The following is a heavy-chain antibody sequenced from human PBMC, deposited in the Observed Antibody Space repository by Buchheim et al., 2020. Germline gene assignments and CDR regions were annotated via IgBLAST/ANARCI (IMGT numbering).Heavy chain of an antibody. D-gene: IGHD3-9*01. CDR3: ARDHYYDILTDYYNVEVGDY. CDR1: GFTFSSYW. J-gene: IGHJ4*02. Sequence: EVQLVESGGGLVQPGGSLRLSCAASGFTFSSYWMSWVRQAPGKGLEWVANIKQDGSEKYYVDSVKGRFTISRDNAKNSLYLQMNSLRAEDTAVYYCARDHYYDILTDYYNVEVGDYWGQGTL. V-gene: IGHV3-7*01. CDR2: IKQDGSEK.